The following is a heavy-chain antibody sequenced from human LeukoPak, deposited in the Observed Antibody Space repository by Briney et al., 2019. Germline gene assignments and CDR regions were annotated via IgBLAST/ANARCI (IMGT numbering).Heavy chain of an antibody. V-gene: IGHV3-53*01. J-gene: IGHJ5*02. D-gene: IGHD3-16*01. CDR1: GFTVSSNY. CDR2: IYSGGST. CDR3: ARVGVRGQNPRLGEPPLTGFDP. Sequence: PGGSLRLSCAASGFTVSSNYMSWVRQAPGKGLEWVSVIYSGGSTYYADSVKGRFTISRDNSKSTLYLQMNSLRAEDTAVYYCARVGVRGQNPRLGEPPLTGFDPWGQGTLVTVSS.